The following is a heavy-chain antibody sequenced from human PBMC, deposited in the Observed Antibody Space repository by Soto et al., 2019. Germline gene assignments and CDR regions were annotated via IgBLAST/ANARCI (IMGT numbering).Heavy chain of an antibody. V-gene: IGHV3-23*01. Sequence: GGSLRLSCIGSGFTFSSNAMSWVRQAPGKGLEWVSAISGSGGTTYYADSVKGRFAVSRDNSNNTLYLQMNSLRAEDTAVYYCAKQRAGFGSGSDTYYFDYWGQGTLVTVSS. CDR3: AKQRAGFGSGSDTYYFDY. D-gene: IGHD3-10*01. CDR1: GFTFSSNA. J-gene: IGHJ4*02. CDR2: ISGSGGTT.